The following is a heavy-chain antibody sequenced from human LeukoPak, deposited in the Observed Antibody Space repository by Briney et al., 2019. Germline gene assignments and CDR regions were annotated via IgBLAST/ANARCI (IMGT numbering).Heavy chain of an antibody. V-gene: IGHV5-51*01. J-gene: IGHJ5*01. CDR1: GYSFTSYW. D-gene: IGHD2-2*01. Sequence: GESLKISCKGSGYSFTSYWIGWVRPMPGKGLEWMGIIYPGDSDTRCSPSFQGQVTISADRSISTAYLQWSSLKASDTAMYYCARRSYCYSTSCYGYWFDSRGQGTLVTVSS. CDR3: ARRSYCYSTSCYGYWFDS. CDR2: IYPGDSDT.